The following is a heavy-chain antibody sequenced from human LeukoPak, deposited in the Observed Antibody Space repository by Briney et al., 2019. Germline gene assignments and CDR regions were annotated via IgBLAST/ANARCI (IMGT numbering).Heavy chain of an antibody. CDR1: GYTFTSYY. Sequence: ASVKVSCKASGYTFTSYYMHWVRQAPGQGLEWMGIINPIGGSTSYAQKFQGRVTMTRDTSTSTVYMELSSLRSEDTAVYYCARELSLRYFDWLSHHDAFDIWGQGTMVTVPS. CDR2: INPIGGST. J-gene: IGHJ3*02. V-gene: IGHV1-46*01. CDR3: ARELSLRYFDWLSHHDAFDI. D-gene: IGHD3-9*01.